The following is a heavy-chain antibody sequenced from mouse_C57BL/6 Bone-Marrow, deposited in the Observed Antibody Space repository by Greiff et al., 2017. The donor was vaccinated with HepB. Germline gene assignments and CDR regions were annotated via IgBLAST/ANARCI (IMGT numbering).Heavy chain of an antibody. CDR3: ARYYYGSSPFWYFDV. V-gene: IGHV1-53*01. D-gene: IGHD1-1*01. CDR1: GYTFTSYW. CDR2: INPSNGGN. J-gene: IGHJ1*03. Sequence: QVQLQQPGTELVKPGASVKLSCKASGYTFTSYWMHWVKQRPGQGLEWIGNINPSNGGNNYNEKFKSKATLTVDKSSSTAYMQLSSLTSEDSAVYYCARYYYGSSPFWYFDVWGTGTTVTVAS.